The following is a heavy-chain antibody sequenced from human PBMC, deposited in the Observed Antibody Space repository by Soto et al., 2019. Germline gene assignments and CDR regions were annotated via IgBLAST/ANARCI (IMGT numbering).Heavy chain of an antibody. J-gene: IGHJ3*02. V-gene: IGHV4-4*02. CDR1: SVSINSSNW. Sequence: SETLSLTCAFSSVSINSSNWCSWVRQPPGKGLEWIGYIYYSGSTNYNPSLYSRVTISVDTSRNQFSLKLSSVTAADTAVYYCARTRGQWLDYAFDIWGQGTMVTVSS. CDR2: IYYSGST. CDR3: ARTRGQWLDYAFDI. D-gene: IGHD6-19*01.